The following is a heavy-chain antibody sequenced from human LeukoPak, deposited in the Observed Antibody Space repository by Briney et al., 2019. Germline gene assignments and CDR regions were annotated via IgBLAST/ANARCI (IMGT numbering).Heavy chain of an antibody. CDR2: IYSGGST. J-gene: IGHJ4*02. D-gene: IGHD5-24*01. V-gene: IGHV3-66*01. CDR1: GLTVSSNY. Sequence: GGSLRLSCAASGLTVSSNYMSWVRQAPGKGLEWVSVIYSGGSTCYADSVKGRFTISRDNSKNTLYLQMNSLRAEDTAVYYCARAGDGYNIYYFDYWGQGTLVTVSS. CDR3: ARAGDGYNIYYFDY.